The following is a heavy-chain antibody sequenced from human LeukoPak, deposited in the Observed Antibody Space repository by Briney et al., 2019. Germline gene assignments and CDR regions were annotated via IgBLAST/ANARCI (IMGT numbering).Heavy chain of an antibody. D-gene: IGHD3-22*01. V-gene: IGHV1-2*02. Sequence: GASVKVSCKASEYTFTGNYMHWVRQAPGQGLEWMGWIDPNSGSTNYAQKFQGRVTMTRDTSISTAYMELNRLRSDDTAVYYCARGSYDSSDFEYFHHWGQGTLVTVSS. CDR3: ARGSYDSSDFEYFHH. CDR1: EYTFTGNY. J-gene: IGHJ1*01. CDR2: IDPNSGST.